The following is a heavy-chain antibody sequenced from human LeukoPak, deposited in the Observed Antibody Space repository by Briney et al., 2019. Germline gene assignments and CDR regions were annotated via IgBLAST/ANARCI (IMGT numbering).Heavy chain of an antibody. V-gene: IGHV3-30-3*01. CDR2: ISYDGSNK. CDR3: ARGHSSGSPGGYYYYGMDV. CDR1: GFTFSSYA. Sequence: GGSLRPSCAASGFTFSSYAMHWVRQAPGKGLEWVAVISYDGSNKYYADSVKGRFTISRDNSKNTLYLQMNSLRAEDTAVYYCARGHSSGSPGGYYYYGMDVWGQGTTVTVSS. D-gene: IGHD6-19*01. J-gene: IGHJ6*02.